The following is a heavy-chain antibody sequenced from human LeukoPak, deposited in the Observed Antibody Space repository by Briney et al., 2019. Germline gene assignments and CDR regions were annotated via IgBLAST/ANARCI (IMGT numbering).Heavy chain of an antibody. V-gene: IGHV3-23*01. J-gene: IGHJ3*02. CDR3: AKSLFTSATGTGRAFHI. D-gene: IGHD1-1*01. CDR2: ISASGDVT. Sequence: GGSLRLSCAASGFTFSKFPMGWARQAPGRGLEWVSAISASGDVTFYADSLRGRFTISRDNSKSTLYLQMNGLRAEDTAIFYCAKSLFTSATGTGRAFHIWGQGTRVTVSS. CDR1: GFTFSKFP.